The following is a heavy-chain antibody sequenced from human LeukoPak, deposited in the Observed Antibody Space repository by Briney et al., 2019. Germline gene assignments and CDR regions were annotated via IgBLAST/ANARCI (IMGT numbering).Heavy chain of an antibody. J-gene: IGHJ6*04. D-gene: IGHD2-21*02. CDR1: GFTVSSNH. CDR3: ARDREVVTARAQMDV. CDR2: IYNDGNT. V-gene: IGHV3-53*01. Sequence: GGSLRLSCAVSGFTVSSNHMSWVRQAPGKGLEWVSVIYNDGNTYYTDSVKDRFTISRDNSKNTVFLQMNSLRAEDTAMYYCARDREVVTARAQMDVWGKGTTVTVSS.